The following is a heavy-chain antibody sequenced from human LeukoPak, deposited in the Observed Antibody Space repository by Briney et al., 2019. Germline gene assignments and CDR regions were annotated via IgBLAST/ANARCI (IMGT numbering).Heavy chain of an antibody. CDR1: GFTFSNYA. Sequence: AGGSLRLSCAASGFTFSNYAMSWVRQAPGRGLEWVSTISGSGANTYYADSVKGRFTISRDNSKNTLYLQMNSLRADDTAIYYCAKGRALEVVAAFNYWGQGTVVTVSS. CDR3: AKGRALEVVAAFNY. CDR2: ISGSGANT. V-gene: IGHV3-23*01. J-gene: IGHJ4*02. D-gene: IGHD2-15*01.